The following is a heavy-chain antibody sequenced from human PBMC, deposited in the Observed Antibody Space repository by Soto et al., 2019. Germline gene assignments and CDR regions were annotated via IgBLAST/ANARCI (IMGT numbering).Heavy chain of an antibody. Sequence: QVQLVESGGGVVQPGRSLRLSCAASGFTFSSYAMHWVRQAPGKGLEWVAVISYDGSNKYYADSVKGRFTISRDNSKNTLYLQMNSLRAEDTAVYYCASKLSPHCGQGTLVTVSS. CDR1: GFTFSSYA. V-gene: IGHV3-30-3*01. CDR3: ASKLSPH. D-gene: IGHD2-15*01. J-gene: IGHJ4*02. CDR2: ISYDGSNK.